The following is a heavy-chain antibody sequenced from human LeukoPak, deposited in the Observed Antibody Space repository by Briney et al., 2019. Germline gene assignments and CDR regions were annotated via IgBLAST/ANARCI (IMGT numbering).Heavy chain of an antibody. CDR3: ARARLGCNYGLNWFDL. J-gene: IGHJ5*02. V-gene: IGHV4-31*03. Sequence: SETLSLTCTVSGASISSGSHYWSWLRQHPGKGLVWFGYIYYTGSTYYNPSLKSRLTISVDTSKNHFSLKVSTVTAAATACYSCARARLGCNYGLNWFDLWGEGTLVSVSS. D-gene: IGHD5-18*01. CDR1: GASISSGSHY. CDR2: IYYTGST.